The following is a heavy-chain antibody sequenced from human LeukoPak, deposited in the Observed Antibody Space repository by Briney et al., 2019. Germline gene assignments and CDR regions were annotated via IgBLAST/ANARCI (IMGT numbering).Heavy chain of an antibody. V-gene: IGHV3-23*01. D-gene: IGHD3-3*01. CDR3: ARVGTRDYDFWSGRTPPLDPLDY. Sequence: GGSLRLSCAASGFTFSNYAMSWVRQAPGKGLEWVSTVSGGGVSTYSADSVKGRFTISRDNSKNTLYLQMDSLRAEDTAVYYCARVGTRDYDFWSGRTPPLDPLDYWGQGTLVTVSS. CDR1: GFTFSNYA. J-gene: IGHJ4*02. CDR2: VSGGGVST.